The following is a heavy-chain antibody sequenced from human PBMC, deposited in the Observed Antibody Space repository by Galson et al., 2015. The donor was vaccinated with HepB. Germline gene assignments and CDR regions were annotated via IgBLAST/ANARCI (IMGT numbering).Heavy chain of an antibody. J-gene: IGHJ6*03. Sequence: SLRLSCAASGFTFSSYWMSWVRQAPGKGLEWVANIKQDGSEKYYVDSAKGRFTISRDNAKNSLYLQMNSLRAEDTAVYYCARDGGSHNWNSDYYMDVWGKGTTVTVSS. D-gene: IGHD1-7*01. V-gene: IGHV3-7*01. CDR1: GFTFSSYW. CDR3: ARDGGSHNWNSDYYMDV. CDR2: IKQDGSEK.